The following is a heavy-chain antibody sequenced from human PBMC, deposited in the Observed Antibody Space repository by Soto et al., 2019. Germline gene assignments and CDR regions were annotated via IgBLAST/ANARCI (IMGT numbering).Heavy chain of an antibody. Sequence: SETLSLTCTVSGGSISSYYWSWIRQPPGKGLEWIGYIYYSGSTNYNPSLKSRVTISVDTSKNQFSLKLSSVTAADTAVYYCARGFWYYDFWSGYFPMDVWGNGTTVTVSS. CDR2: IYYSGST. CDR3: ARGFWYYDFWSGYFPMDV. V-gene: IGHV4-59*01. CDR1: GGSISSYY. D-gene: IGHD3-3*01. J-gene: IGHJ6*03.